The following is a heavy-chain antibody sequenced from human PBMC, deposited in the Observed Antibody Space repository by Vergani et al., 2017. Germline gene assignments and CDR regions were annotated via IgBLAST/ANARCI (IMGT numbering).Heavy chain of an antibody. CDR3: AKDDMTTVTTYDY. CDR1: GFTFDDYA. D-gene: IGHD4-17*01. CDR2: ISWNSGSI. Sequence: EVQLVESGGGLVQPGRSLRLSCAASGFTFDDYAMHWVRQAPGKGLEWVSGISWNSGSIGYADSVKGRFTISRDNSKNTLYLQMNSLRAEDTAVYYCAKDDMTTVTTYDYWGQGTLVTVSS. V-gene: IGHV3-9*01. J-gene: IGHJ4*02.